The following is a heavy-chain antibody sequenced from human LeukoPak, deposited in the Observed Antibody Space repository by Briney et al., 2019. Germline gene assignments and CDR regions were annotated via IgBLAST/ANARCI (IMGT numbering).Heavy chain of an antibody. V-gene: IGHV4-34*01. CDR2: INHSGST. D-gene: IGHD3-16*01. Sequence: SETLSLTCAVYGGSFSVYYWSWIRQPPGKGLEWIGEINHSGSTNYNPSLKSRVTISVDTSKNQFSLKLSSVTAADTAVYYCARGGDTAAVNSNWFDPWGQGTLVTVSS. J-gene: IGHJ5*02. CDR3: ARGGDTAAVNSNWFDP. CDR1: GGSFSVYY.